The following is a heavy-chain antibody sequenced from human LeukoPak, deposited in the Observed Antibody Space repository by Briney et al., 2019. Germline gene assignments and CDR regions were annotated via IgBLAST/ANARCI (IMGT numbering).Heavy chain of an antibody. Sequence: GGSLRLSCAASGFTVSSNYMSWVRRAPGKGLEWVSVIYSGGSTYYADSVKGRFTISRDNSKNTLYLQMNSLRAEDTAVYYCASTPWSYYYDSSGYYKKRGSDYYYGMDVWGQGTTVTVSS. CDR3: ASTPWSYYYDSSGYYKKRGSDYYYGMDV. D-gene: IGHD3-22*01. V-gene: IGHV3-66*01. CDR1: GFTVSSNY. J-gene: IGHJ6*02. CDR2: IYSGGST.